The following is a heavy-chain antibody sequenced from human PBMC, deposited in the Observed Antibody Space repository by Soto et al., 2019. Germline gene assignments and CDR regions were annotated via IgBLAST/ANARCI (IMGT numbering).Heavy chain of an antibody. V-gene: IGHV3-23*01. CDR2: ISGSGDST. Sequence: GGSLRLSCAASGFTFSTYAMSWVRQAPGKGLEWVSAISGSGDSTYYADSVKGRFTISRDNSKNTLYLQMNSLRAEDTAVYYCASDYRDFGGHFVYWGQGTLVTVSS. D-gene: IGHD4-17*01. J-gene: IGHJ4*02. CDR3: ASDYRDFGGHFVY. CDR1: GFTFSTYA.